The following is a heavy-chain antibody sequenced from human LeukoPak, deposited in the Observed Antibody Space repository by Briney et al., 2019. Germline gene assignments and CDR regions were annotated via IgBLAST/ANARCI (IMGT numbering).Heavy chain of an antibody. Sequence: PGGSLRLSCAASGFSFRNYGMHWVRQAPGKGLEWVALIWYDGSNKYYADSVKGRFTTSRDNSKNTLFLQMNSLTTEDTAVYYCARGGSALIRRDGWSDHWGQGTLVTVSS. D-gene: IGHD3-10*01. CDR3: ARGGSALIRRDGWSDH. V-gene: IGHV3-33*01. CDR2: IWYDGSNK. J-gene: IGHJ5*02. CDR1: GFSFRNYG.